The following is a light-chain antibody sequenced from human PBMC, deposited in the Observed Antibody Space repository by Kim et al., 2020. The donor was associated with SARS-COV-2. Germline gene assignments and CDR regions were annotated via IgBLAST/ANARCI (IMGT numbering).Light chain of an antibody. CDR2: YDI. J-gene: IGLJ3*02. V-gene: IGLV3-21*04. Sequence: APGKTARITWGGNNIGSKSVHWYQPKPGQAPVLVIYYDIDRPSGIPERFSGSNSGNTATLTISRVEAGDEADYYCQVWDSSSDHPVFGGGTQLTVL. CDR1: NIGSKS. CDR3: QVWDSSSDHPV.